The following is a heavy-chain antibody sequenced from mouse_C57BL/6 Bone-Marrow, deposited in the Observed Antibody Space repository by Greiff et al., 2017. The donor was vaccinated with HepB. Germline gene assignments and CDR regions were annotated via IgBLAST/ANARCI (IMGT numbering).Heavy chain of an antibody. Sequence: EVKLMESGGGLVQPGGSLKLSCAASGFTFSDYYMYWVRQTPEKRLEWVAYISNGGGSTYYPDTVKGRLTISRDNAKNTLYLQMSRLKSEDTAMYYCARQLDYWGQGTSVTASS. V-gene: IGHV5-12*01. CDR2: ISNGGGST. CDR1: GFTFSDYY. CDR3: ARQLDY. J-gene: IGHJ4*01.